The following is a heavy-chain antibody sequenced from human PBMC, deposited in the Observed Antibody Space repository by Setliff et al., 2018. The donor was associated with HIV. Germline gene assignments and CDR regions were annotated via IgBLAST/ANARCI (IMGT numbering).Heavy chain of an antibody. J-gene: IGHJ3*01. V-gene: IGHV1-18*01. D-gene: IGHD6-19*01. Sequence: ASVKVSCKASGYSFARYGLSWVRQAPGQGLEWMGWISGFNGNTKYAQSFQDRVAMTTETATSTAYMEMRSLRSDDTAVYFCARVPYRSAWFSGGHDAFDVCGQVTMVTVSS. CDR1: GYSFARYG. CDR2: ISGFNGNT. CDR3: ARVPYRSAWFSGGHDAFDV.